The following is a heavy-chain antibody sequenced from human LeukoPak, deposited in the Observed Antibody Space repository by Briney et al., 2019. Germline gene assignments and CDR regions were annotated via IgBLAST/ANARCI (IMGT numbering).Heavy chain of an antibody. Sequence: GRSLRLSCAASGFTFSSYGMHWVRQAPGKGLEWVAVIWYDGSNKYYADSVKGRFTISRDNSKNTLYLQMNSLRAEDTAVYYCARDMGGLEGFDYWGQGTLVIVSS. CDR1: GFTFSSYG. D-gene: IGHD3-16*01. V-gene: IGHV3-33*01. CDR2: IWYDGSNK. CDR3: ARDMGGLEGFDY. J-gene: IGHJ4*02.